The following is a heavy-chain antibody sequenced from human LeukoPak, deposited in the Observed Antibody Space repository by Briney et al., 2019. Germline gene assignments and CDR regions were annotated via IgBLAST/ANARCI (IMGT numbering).Heavy chain of an antibody. CDR1: RFTFSSYA. CDR2: ISYDGSNK. Sequence: GRSLRLSCAASRFTFSSYAMHWVRQAPGKGLEWVAVISYDGSNKYYADSVKGRFTISRDNSKNTLYLQMNSLRAEDTAVYYCAREDIVVDGWPYGMDVWGQGTTVTVSS. V-gene: IGHV3-30*04. CDR3: AREDIVVDGWPYGMDV. D-gene: IGHD2-2*01. J-gene: IGHJ6*02.